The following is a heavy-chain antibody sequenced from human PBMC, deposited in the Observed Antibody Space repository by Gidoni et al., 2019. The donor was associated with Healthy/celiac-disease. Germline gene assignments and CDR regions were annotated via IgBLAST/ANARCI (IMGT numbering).Heavy chain of an antibody. J-gene: IGHJ6*03. CDR1: GFTFRSYA. CDR2: ISGSGGST. Sequence: EVQLLESGGGLVQPGGSLRLSCAASGFTFRSYAMSGVRQAPGKGLEWGSAISGSGGSTYYADSVKGRCTISRDNSKNTLYLQMNSLRAEDKAVYYCAKDIETTESYYMDVWGKGTTVTVSS. CDR3: AKDIETTESYYMDV. D-gene: IGHD1-1*01. V-gene: IGHV3-23*01.